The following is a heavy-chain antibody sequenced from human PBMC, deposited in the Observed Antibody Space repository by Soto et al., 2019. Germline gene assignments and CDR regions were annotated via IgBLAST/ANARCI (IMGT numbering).Heavy chain of an antibody. J-gene: IGHJ6*02. Sequence: SETLSLTCTVSGGSISSSSYYWGWIRQPPGKGLEWIGSIYYSGSTHYNPSLKSRVTISVDTSKNQFSLKLSSVTAADTAVYYCAGYSSSWYDFGYYYGMDVWGQGTTVTVSS. V-gene: IGHV4-39*01. CDR3: AGYSSSWYDFGYYYGMDV. CDR1: GGSISSSSYY. D-gene: IGHD6-13*01. CDR2: IYYSGST.